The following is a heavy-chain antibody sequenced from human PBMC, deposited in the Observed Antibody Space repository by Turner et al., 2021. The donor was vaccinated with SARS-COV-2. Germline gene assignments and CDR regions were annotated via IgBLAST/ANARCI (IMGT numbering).Heavy chain of an antibody. D-gene: IGHD2-8*01. CDR3: AREAPGQMAFFDY. J-gene: IGHJ4*02. CDR2: IWDDGSNK. Sequence: QVQLVESGGGVVQPGRSLRFSCAAFGFTFSSYGMHWVRQAQGKGREWVAVIWDDGSNKYYADSVKGRITISRDNSKNTLYLQMNSLRAEDTAVYYCAREAPGQMAFFDYWGQGTLVTVSS. V-gene: IGHV3-33*01. CDR1: GFTFSSYG.